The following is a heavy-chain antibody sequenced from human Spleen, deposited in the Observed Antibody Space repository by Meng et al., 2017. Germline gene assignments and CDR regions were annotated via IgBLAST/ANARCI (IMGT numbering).Heavy chain of an antibody. CDR3: AKGHSSGWYDS. J-gene: IGHJ5*01. Sequence: GESLKISCAASGFSFSSYEMSWVRQAPGKGLEWVAVISYDGSNKYYADSVKGRFTISRDNSKNTLYLQMNSLRAEDTAVYYCAKGHSSGWYDSWGQGTLVTVSS. D-gene: IGHD6-19*01. V-gene: IGHV3-30*07. CDR2: ISYDGSNK. CDR1: GFSFSSYE.